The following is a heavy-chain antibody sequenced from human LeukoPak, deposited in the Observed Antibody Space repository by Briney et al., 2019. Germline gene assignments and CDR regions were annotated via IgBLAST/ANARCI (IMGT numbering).Heavy chain of an antibody. D-gene: IGHD3-10*01. V-gene: IGHV3-48*04. CDR1: GFTFTSYS. CDR2: IRSSDSTT. J-gene: IGHJ4*02. CDR3: AREDDSGSYLIF. Sequence: GGSLRLSCAASGFTFTSYSMNWVRQAPGKGLEWISYIRSSDSTTHYADSVKGRFTISRDNAKNSLYLQMNSLRAEDTAVYYCAREDDSGSYLIFWGQGTLVTVSS.